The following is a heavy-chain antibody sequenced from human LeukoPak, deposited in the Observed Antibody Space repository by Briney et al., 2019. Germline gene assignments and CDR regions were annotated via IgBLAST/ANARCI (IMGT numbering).Heavy chain of an antibody. V-gene: IGHV1-2*02. CDR2: INPNSGGT. D-gene: IGHD6-19*01. CDR1: GYTFTSYD. J-gene: IGHJ3*02. Sequence: ASVKVSCKASGYTFTSYDINWVRQATGQGLEWMGWINPNSGGTNYAQKFQGRVTMTRDTSISTAYMELSRLRSDDTAVYYCAAVAGLGNAFDIWGQGTKVTVSS. CDR3: AAVAGLGNAFDI.